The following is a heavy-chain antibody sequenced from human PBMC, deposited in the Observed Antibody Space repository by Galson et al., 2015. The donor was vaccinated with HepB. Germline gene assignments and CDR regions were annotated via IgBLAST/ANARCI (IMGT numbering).Heavy chain of an antibody. V-gene: IGHV1-24*01. CDR1: GYTLTELS. J-gene: IGHJ6*02. CDR2: FDPEDGET. D-gene: IGHD3-9*01. Sequence: SVKVSCKVSGYTLTELSMHWVRQAPGKGLEWMGGFDPEDGETIYAQKFQGRVTMTEDTSTDTAYMELSSLRSEDTAVYYCATVNAGAILTGSERDYYGMDVWGQGTTVTVSS. CDR3: ATVNAGAILTGSERDYYGMDV.